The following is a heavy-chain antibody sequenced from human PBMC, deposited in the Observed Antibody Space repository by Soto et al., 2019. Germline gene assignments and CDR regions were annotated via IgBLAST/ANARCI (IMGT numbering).Heavy chain of an antibody. V-gene: IGHV4-38-2*02. CDR2: IYHSGST. CDR3: ARDGGGSYYVLYYFDY. D-gene: IGHD1-26*01. CDR1: GYSISSGYY. Sequence: PSETLSLTCAVSGYSISSGYYWGWIRQPPGKGLEWIGSIYHSGSTYYNPSLKSRVTISVDTSKNQFSLKLSSVTAADTAVYYCARDGGGSYYVLYYFDYWGQGTLVTVSS. J-gene: IGHJ4*02.